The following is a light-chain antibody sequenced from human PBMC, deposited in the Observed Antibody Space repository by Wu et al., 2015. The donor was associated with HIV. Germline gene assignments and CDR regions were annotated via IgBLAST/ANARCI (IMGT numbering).Light chain of an antibody. CDR1: HNINVW. CDR3: QQYDSYPYT. CDR2: ETS. Sequence: DTQMTQSPSTLSASVGDRVKITCRASHNINVWLAWYHQKPGKAPKLLIHETSNLHRGVSSRFGGSGSGTEFTLIIDSLQPDDVGTYFCQQYDSYPYTFGLGDHTAHQT. J-gene: IGKJ2*01. V-gene: IGKV1-5*03.